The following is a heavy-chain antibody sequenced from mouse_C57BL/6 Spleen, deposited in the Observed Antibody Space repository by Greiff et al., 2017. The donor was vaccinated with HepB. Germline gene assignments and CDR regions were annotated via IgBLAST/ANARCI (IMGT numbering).Heavy chain of an antibody. CDR3: AREYYGSSSGFAY. J-gene: IGHJ3*01. D-gene: IGHD1-1*01. Sequence: QVQLQQPGAELVRPGTSVKLSCKASGYTFTSYWMHWVKQRPGQGLEWIGVIDPSDSYTNYNQKFKGKATLTVDTSSSTAYMQLSSLTSEDSAVYYCAREYYGSSSGFAYWGQGTLVTVSA. CDR2: IDPSDSYT. CDR1: GYTFTSYW. V-gene: IGHV1-59*01.